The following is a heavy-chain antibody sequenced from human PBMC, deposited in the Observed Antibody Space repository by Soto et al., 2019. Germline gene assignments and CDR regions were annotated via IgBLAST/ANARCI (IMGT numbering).Heavy chain of an antibody. CDR1: GGSISSGGDS. D-gene: IGHD3-22*01. CDR3: ARINFDYYDSSGYSRWFDP. V-gene: IGHV4-30-2*01. Sequence: SETLSLTCAVSGGSISSGGDSWSWIRQPPGKGLEWIGYIYHSGSTYYNPSLKSRVTISVDRSKNQFSLKLSSVTAADTAVYYCARINFDYYDSSGYSRWFDPWGQGTLVTISS. CDR2: IYHSGST. J-gene: IGHJ5*02.